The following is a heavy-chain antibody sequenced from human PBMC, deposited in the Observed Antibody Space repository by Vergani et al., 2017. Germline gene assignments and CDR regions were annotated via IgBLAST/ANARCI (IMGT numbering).Heavy chain of an antibody. CDR2: INPNSGGT. J-gene: IGHJ5*02. V-gene: IGHV1-2*02. CDR1: GYTFTGYY. CDR3: ARVVVVVPAALFAP. D-gene: IGHD2-2*01. Sequence: QVQLVQSGAEVKKPGASVKVSCKASGYTFTGYYMHWVRQAPGQGLEWMGWINPNSGGTNYAQKFQGRVTMTRDTSVSTAYMELSRLRSDDTAVYYCARVVVVVPAALFAPWSQGTLVTVSS.